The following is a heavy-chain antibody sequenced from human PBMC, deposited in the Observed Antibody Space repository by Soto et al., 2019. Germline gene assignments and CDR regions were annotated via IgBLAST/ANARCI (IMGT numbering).Heavy chain of an antibody. Sequence: GESLKISCKASGYSFSNSWIAWVRQRPGKGLEWMGIIYPGDSDTTYSPSFRGQVTISADKSISTAYLRWNSLKASDTAMYYCARQGSGWYNPLNYWGQGTQVTVSS. V-gene: IGHV5-51*01. CDR1: GYSFSNSW. CDR2: IYPGDSDT. J-gene: IGHJ4*02. D-gene: IGHD6-19*01. CDR3: ARQGSGWYNPLNY.